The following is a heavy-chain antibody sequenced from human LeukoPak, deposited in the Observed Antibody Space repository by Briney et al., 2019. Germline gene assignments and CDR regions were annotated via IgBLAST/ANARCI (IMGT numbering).Heavy chain of an antibody. D-gene: IGHD1-26*01. J-gene: IGHJ3*02. CDR3: ARDSRRELLHAFDI. CDR2: IDYSATT. V-gene: IGHV4-59*01. Sequence: SETLSLTCTVSGGSISTYYWSWIRQPPGEGLEWIAYIDYSATTNHNPSLKSRVTISVDTSKNQFSLKLSSGTAADTAVYYCARDSRRELLHAFDIWGQGTMVTVSS. CDR1: GGSISTYY.